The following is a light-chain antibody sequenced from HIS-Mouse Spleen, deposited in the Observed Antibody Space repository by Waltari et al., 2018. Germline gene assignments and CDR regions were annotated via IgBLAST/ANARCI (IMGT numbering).Light chain of an antibody. Sequence: QSALTQPASVSGSPGQSITISCTGTSSDVGGYNYVPWYQQHPGKAPKPMLYDVSNRPSGVSNRFSGSKSGNTASLTISGLQAEDEADYYCSSYTSSSTHVVFGGGTKLTVL. CDR3: SSYTSSSTHVV. CDR2: DVS. J-gene: IGLJ2*01. V-gene: IGLV2-14*03. CDR1: SSDVGGYNY.